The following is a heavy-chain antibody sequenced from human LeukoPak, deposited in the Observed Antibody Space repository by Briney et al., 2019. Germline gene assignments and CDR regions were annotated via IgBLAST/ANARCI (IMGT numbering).Heavy chain of an antibody. CDR3: ARGGSGWYHYYYMDV. Sequence: TSETLSLTCTVSGGSISSSSYYWGWIRQPPGKGLEWIGSIYYSGSTYYNPSLKSRVTISVDTSKNQFSLKLSSVTAADTAVYYCARGGSGWYHYYYMDVWGKGTTVTVSS. V-gene: IGHV4-39*07. D-gene: IGHD6-19*01. J-gene: IGHJ6*03. CDR2: IYYSGST. CDR1: GGSISSSSYY.